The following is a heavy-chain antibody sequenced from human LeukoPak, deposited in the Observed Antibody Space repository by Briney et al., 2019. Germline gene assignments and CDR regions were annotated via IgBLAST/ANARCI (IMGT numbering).Heavy chain of an antibody. CDR2: ISYDGSNE. J-gene: IGHJ4*02. Sequence: GGSLRLSCAASGFTFSYYAMHWVRQAPGKGLEWVVVISYDGSNEYYADSVKGRFTISRDNSKNTLSLQMNTLRPEDTAVYYCARPIDNGSGSYYFDYWGQGTLVTVSS. CDR1: GFTFSYYA. CDR3: ARPIDNGSGSYYFDY. D-gene: IGHD3-10*01. V-gene: IGHV3-30-3*01.